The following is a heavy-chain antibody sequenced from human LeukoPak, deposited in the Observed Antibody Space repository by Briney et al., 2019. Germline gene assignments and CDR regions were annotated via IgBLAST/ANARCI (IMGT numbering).Heavy chain of an antibody. CDR1: GYSFTNYA. Sequence: GASVKVSCKASGYSFTNYAMNWVRQAPGQGLEWMGWINPNSGGTHYAQKFQGRVTMTRDTSISIAYMELTRLRSDDTAVYYCARDLVLHYSDSSGLYYFDYWGQGTLVTVSS. CDR2: INPNSGGT. D-gene: IGHD3-22*01. V-gene: IGHV1-2*02. J-gene: IGHJ4*02. CDR3: ARDLVLHYSDSSGLYYFDY.